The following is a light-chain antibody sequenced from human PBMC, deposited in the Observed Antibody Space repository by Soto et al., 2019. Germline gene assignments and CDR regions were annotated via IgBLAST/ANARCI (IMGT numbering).Light chain of an antibody. J-gene: IGKJ2*01. CDR3: QQYKDYPYT. V-gene: IGKV1-5*01. CDR1: QTADKW. Sequence: DIQVTQSPSTLSASVGDRVIIACRASQTADKWVAWYQQKPGKAPNVLIYDASRLESGVPSRFSGSGSGTLFTLTISNLQPDDFATYYCQQYKDYPYTFGQVTKVEI. CDR2: DAS.